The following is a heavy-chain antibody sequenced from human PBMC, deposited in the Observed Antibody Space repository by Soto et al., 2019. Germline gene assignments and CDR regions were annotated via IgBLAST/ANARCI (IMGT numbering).Heavy chain of an antibody. CDR1: GGPISSYY. CDR2: IYYSGST. V-gene: IGHV4-59*08. CDR3: AGPAYGDYPLVDY. J-gene: IGHJ4*02. D-gene: IGHD4-17*01. Sequence: PSETLSLTCTVSGGPISSYYWSWIRQPPGKGLEWIGYIYYSGSTNYNPSLKSRVTISVDTSKNQFSLKLSSVTAADTAVYYCAGPAYGDYPLVDYGGQGPLVTVSS.